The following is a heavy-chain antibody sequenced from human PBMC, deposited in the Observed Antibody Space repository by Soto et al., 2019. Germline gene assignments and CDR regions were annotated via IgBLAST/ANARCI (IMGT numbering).Heavy chain of an antibody. CDR2: VSANGQGI. D-gene: IGHD3-10*01. CDR3: AKDRHYPRDYFHY. CDR1: GFTFSSSA. J-gene: IGHJ4*02. V-gene: IGHV3-23*01. Sequence: EVHLLESGGGLVQPGGSLRLSCEASGFTFSSSAISWVRQAPGKGLELVAAVSANGQGIYYADSVRGRFTISRDNSKNTVFLHMDSLSSEDTAVYYCAKDRHYPRDYFHYWGQGTLVTVSS.